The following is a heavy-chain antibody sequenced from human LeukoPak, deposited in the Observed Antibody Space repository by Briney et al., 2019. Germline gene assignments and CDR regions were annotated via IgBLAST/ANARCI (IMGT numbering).Heavy chain of an antibody. CDR3: ARDLYSIKRGFGP. V-gene: IGHV1-2*02. J-gene: IGHJ5*02. CDR1: GYTFTGYY. CDR2: INPNSGGT. D-gene: IGHD6-13*01. Sequence: GASVKVSCKASGYTFTGYYMHWVRQAPGQGLEWMGWINPNSGGTNYAQKFQGRVTMTRDTSINTAYMELSRLTSDDTAVYYCARDLYSIKRGFGPWGQGTLVTVSS.